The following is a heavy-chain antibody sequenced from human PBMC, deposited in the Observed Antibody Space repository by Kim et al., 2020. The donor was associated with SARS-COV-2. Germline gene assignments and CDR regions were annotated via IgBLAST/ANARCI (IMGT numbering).Heavy chain of an antibody. J-gene: IGHJ3*02. CDR3: ARHTTGYYDSSGYPWGLFDI. Sequence: SETLSLTCTVSGGSISSYYWSWIRQPPGKGLEWIGYIYYSGSTNYNPSLKSRVTTSVDTSKNQFSLKLSSVTAADTAVYYCARHTTGYYDSSGYPWGLFDIWGQGTMVTVSS. D-gene: IGHD3-22*01. V-gene: IGHV4-59*08. CDR1: GGSISSYY. CDR2: IYYSGST.